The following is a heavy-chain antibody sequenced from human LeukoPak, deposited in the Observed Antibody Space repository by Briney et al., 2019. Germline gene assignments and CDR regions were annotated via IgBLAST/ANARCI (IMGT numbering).Heavy chain of an antibody. J-gene: IGHJ4*02. D-gene: IGHD3-9*01. V-gene: IGHV7-4-1*02. Sequence: ASVKVSCKASGYTFTSYAMNWVRQAPGQGLEWMGWINTNTGNPTYAQGFTGRFVFSLDTSVSTAYLQISSLKAEDTAVYYCARGLPLDWLPYHLKDYWGQGTLVTVSS. CDR3: ARGLPLDWLPYHLKDY. CDR2: INTNTGNP. CDR1: GYTFTSYA.